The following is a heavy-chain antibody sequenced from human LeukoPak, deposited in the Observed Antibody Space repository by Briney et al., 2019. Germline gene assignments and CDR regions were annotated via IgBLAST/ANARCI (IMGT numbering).Heavy chain of an antibody. CDR1: GFTFSDCY. D-gene: IGHD6-19*01. Sequence: KSGGSLRLSCAASGFTFSDCYMSWIRQAPGKGLEWVSYISSSGSTIYYADSVKGRFTISRDNAKNSLYLQMNSLRAEDTAVYYCARDLAVAGIKVGYYGMDVWGQGTTVTVSS. V-gene: IGHV3-11*01. CDR2: ISSSGSTI. CDR3: ARDLAVAGIKVGYYGMDV. J-gene: IGHJ6*02.